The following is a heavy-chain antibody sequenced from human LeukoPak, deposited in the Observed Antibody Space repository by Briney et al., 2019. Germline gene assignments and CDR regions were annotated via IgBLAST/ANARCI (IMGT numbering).Heavy chain of an antibody. CDR2: VSISSGTI. CDR1: GFTFTGHN. CDR3: AEYGCSSTSCYRGIDY. Sequence: GGSLRLSCAASGFTFTGHNMNWVRQAPGKGLEWVSFVSISSGTIYYADSVKGRFTISRDNSKNTLYLQMNSLRAEDTAVYYCAEYGCSSTSCYRGIDYWGQGTLVTVSS. D-gene: IGHD2-2*02. V-gene: IGHV3-48*01. J-gene: IGHJ4*02.